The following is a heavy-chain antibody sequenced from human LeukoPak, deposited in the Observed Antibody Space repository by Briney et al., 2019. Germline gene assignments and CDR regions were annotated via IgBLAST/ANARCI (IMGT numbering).Heavy chain of an antibody. CDR2: FSYEGPNK. CDR3: AKEKLPSGYSFLTDY. J-gene: IGHJ4*02. CDR1: GFTFNSYG. V-gene: IGHV3-30*18. Sequence: GRALRLSCAASGFTFNSYGMHWVRQAPGKGLEWVAVFSYEGPNKYYADSVKGRFTISRDDSNSTLYLQMNSLRPEDTAVYYCAKEKLPSGYSFLTDYWGQGTLVTVSS. D-gene: IGHD5-18*01.